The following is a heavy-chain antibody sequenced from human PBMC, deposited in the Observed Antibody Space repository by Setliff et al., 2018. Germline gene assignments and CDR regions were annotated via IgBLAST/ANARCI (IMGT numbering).Heavy chain of an antibody. CDR1: GGSISSSSYY. D-gene: IGHD3-22*01. V-gene: IGHV4-39*01. J-gene: IGHJ4*02. CDR3: ARRDSTGYYGYSFDF. CDR2: IYYSGST. Sequence: SETLSLTCTVSGGSISSSSYYWGWIRQPPGKGLEWIGSIYYSGSTYYNPSLKSRVTISVDTSKNQFSLKLSSVTAADTAVYYCARRDSTGYYGYSFDFWGQGTLVTVS.